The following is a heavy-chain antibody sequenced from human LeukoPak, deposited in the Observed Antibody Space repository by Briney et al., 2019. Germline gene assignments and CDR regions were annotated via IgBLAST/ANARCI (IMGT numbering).Heavy chain of an antibody. CDR2: INPNSGGT. J-gene: IGHJ4*02. V-gene: IGHV1-2*02. CDR3: ARVPLSIHYGGNPLGDY. Sequence: GASVKVSCEASGYTFTGYYMHWVRQAPGQGLEWMGWINPNSGGTNYAQKFQGRVTMTRDTSISTAYMELSRLRSDDTAVYYCARVPLSIHYGGNPLGDYWGQGTLVTVSS. CDR1: GYTFTGYY. D-gene: IGHD4-23*01.